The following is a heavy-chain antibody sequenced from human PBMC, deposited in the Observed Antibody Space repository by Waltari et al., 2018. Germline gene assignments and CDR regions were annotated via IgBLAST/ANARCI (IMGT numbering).Heavy chain of an antibody. V-gene: IGHV3-21*02. Sequence: QLVESGGGLVKPGGSLRLSCSASGFTFSSWGMNWVRQAPGKGLEGVASITSGSTYKFYADAVKGRFTISRDDAKDSLYLQVDSLRAEDTGVYYCTRDVYGSGGDYFEPWGQGTLVTVSS. CDR2: ITSGSTYK. D-gene: IGHD6-19*01. J-gene: IGHJ4*02. CDR3: TRDVYGSGGDYFEP. CDR1: GFTFSSWG.